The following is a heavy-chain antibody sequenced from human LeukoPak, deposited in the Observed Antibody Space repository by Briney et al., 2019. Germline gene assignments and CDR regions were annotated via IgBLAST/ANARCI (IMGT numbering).Heavy chain of an antibody. CDR2: IYYSGST. D-gene: IGHD3-9*01. V-gene: IGHV4-30-4*01. CDR3: ARAYYDILTGYYRTSYYFDY. Sequence: SQTLSLTCTVSGGSISSGDYYWSWIRQPPGKGLEWIGYIYYSGSTYYNPSLKSRVTISVDTSKNQFSLKLSSVTAADTAVYYCARAYYDILTGYYRTSYYFDYWGQGTLVTVSS. CDR1: GGSISSGDYY. J-gene: IGHJ4*02.